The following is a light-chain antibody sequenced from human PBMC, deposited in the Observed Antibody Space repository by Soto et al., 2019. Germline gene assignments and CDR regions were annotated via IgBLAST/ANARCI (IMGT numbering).Light chain of an antibody. CDR1: QSVYNF. J-gene: IGKJ4*01. CDR2: DAS. V-gene: IGKV3-11*01. Sequence: EIVLTQSPFTLSLSPWQRATLSCRASQSVYNFLAWYQQKPGQAPRLLISDASERATGIPARFSGSGSGTDFTLTISSLEPEDFAIYYCQQRAKWPLTFGGGTKVDIK. CDR3: QQRAKWPLT.